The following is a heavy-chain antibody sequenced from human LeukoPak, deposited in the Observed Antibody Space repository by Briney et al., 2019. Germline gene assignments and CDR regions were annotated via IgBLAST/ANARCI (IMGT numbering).Heavy chain of an antibody. CDR1: GGSISSSSYY. D-gene: IGHD1-26*01. CDR2: IYYSGST. Sequence: SETLSLTCTVSGGSISSSSYYWGWIRQPPGKGLEWIGSIYYSGSTYYNPSLKSRVTISVDTSKNQFSLKLSSVTAADTAVYYCARVLVGATLFDYWGQGTLVTVSS. CDR3: ARVLVGATLFDY. J-gene: IGHJ4*02. V-gene: IGHV4-39*01.